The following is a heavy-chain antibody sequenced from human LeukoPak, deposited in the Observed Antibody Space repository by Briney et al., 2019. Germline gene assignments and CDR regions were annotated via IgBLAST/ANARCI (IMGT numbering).Heavy chain of an antibody. CDR2: MNPNSGNT. CDR3: ATDLLYGYYFDY. V-gene: IGHV1-8*01. CDR1: GYTFTSYD. J-gene: IGHJ4*02. Sequence: ASVKVSCKASGYTFTSYDINWVRQATGQGLEWMGWMNPNSGNTGYAQKFQGRVTMTEDTSTDTAYMELSSLRSEDTAVYYCATDLLYGYYFDYWGQGTLVTVSS. D-gene: IGHD4-17*01.